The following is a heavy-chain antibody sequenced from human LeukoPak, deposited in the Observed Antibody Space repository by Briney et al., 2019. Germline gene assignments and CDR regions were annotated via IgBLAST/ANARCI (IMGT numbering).Heavy chain of an antibody. CDR3: AREAEYSYGTHFDY. Sequence: SVKVSCKASGGTFSSYAISWVRQAPGQGLEWMGGIIPIFGTANYAQKFQGRVTITAGESMSTAYMELSSLRSEDTAVYYCAREAEYSYGTHFDYWGQGTLVTVSS. CDR2: IIPIFGTA. J-gene: IGHJ4*02. D-gene: IGHD5-18*01. CDR1: GGTFSSYA. V-gene: IGHV1-69*01.